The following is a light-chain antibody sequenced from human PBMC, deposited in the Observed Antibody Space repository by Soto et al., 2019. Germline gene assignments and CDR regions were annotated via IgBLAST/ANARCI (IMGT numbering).Light chain of an antibody. J-gene: IGKJ4*01. CDR2: DAS. Sequence: ESVLTQPPATLSLSPGEKATLSCRASQSVSSYLAWYQQKPGQAPRLLIYDASNRATGIPARFSGSGSGTDFTLTISSLEPEDFAVYYYQQRSNWPFLTFGGGTKVDIK. V-gene: IGKV3-11*01. CDR3: QQRSNWPFLT. CDR1: QSVSSY.